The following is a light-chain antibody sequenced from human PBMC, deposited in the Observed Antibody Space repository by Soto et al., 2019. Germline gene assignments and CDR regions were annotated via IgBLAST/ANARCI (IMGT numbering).Light chain of an antibody. CDR3: QQYGNSPRVT. V-gene: IGKV3-20*01. CDR2: DAS. CDR1: QSVFSNY. Sequence: EIVLTQSPGTLSLSPGERATLSCRASQSVFSNYLAWYQQKPGQAPRVLIHDASTRATGIPDRFSGSGSGTDFHLTISRLEPEDFAVYYCQQYGNSPRVTFGQGTRREI. J-gene: IGKJ5*01.